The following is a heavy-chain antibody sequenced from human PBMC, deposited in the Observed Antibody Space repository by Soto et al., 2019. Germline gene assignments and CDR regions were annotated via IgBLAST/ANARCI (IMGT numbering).Heavy chain of an antibody. V-gene: IGHV4-34*01. D-gene: IGHD3-10*01. CDR1: GGSFSGYY. CDR2: INHSGST. J-gene: IGHJ6*03. Sequence: SETLSLTCAVYGGSFSGYYWSWIRQPPGKGLEWIGEINHSGSTNYNPSLKSRVTISVDTSKNQFSLKLSSVTAADTAVYYCARAATPRPRGSGKGNYYYYYMEVWGKGTTVTVSS. CDR3: ARAATPRPRGSGKGNYYYYYMEV.